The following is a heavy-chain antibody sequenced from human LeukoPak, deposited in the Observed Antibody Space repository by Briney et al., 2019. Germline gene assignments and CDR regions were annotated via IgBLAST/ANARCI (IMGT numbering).Heavy chain of an antibody. D-gene: IGHD6-6*01. Sequence: SETLSLTCTVSGGSISSYYWSWIRQPPGKGLEWIGYIYYSGSTNYNPSLKSRVTISVDTSKNQFSLKLSSVTAADTAVYYCARAIAARSHLDYWGQGTLVTVSS. CDR3: ARAIAARSHLDY. J-gene: IGHJ4*02. CDR2: IYYSGST. CDR1: GGSISSYY. V-gene: IGHV4-59*01.